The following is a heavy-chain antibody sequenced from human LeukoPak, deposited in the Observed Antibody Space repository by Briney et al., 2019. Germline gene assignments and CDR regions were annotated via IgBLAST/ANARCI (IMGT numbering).Heavy chain of an antibody. Sequence: GGTLGLSCAASGFTFSSYGMSWVRQAPGKGLEWVSAISGSGGSTYYADSVKGRFTISRDNSKNTLYLQMNSLRAEDSAVYYCAKDRGRYYGSGGQGTLVTVSS. V-gene: IGHV3-23*01. CDR3: AKDRGRYYGS. CDR2: ISGSGGST. J-gene: IGHJ4*02. CDR1: GFTFSSYG. D-gene: IGHD3-10*01.